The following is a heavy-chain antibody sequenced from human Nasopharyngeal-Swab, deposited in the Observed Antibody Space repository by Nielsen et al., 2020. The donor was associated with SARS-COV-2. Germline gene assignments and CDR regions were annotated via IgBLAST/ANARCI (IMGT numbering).Heavy chain of an antibody. D-gene: IGHD1-1*01. CDR2: TYYRSKWYN. Sequence: SQTLSLTCAISGDSVSSNSAAWNWTRQSPSRGLEWLGRTYYRSKWYNDYAVSVKRRITINPDTSKNQFSLHLNSVTPEDTAVYYFARGLTPGPAGLFDYWGQGTLVTVSS. V-gene: IGHV6-1*01. CDR1: GDSVSSNSAA. CDR3: ARGLTPGPAGLFDY. J-gene: IGHJ4*02.